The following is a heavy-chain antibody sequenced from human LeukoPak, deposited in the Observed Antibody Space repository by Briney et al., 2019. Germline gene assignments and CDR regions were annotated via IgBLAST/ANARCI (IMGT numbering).Heavy chain of an antibody. CDR2: INPNSGGT. CDR1: GYTFTGYY. D-gene: IGHD6-19*01. J-gene: IGHJ4*02. CDR3: ARDTENLDYSSGWFFYYFDY. Sequence: GASVKVSCKASGYTFTGYYMHWVRQAPGQGLEWMGWINPNSGGTNYAQKLQGRVTMTTDTSTSTAYMELRSLRSDDTAVYYCARDTENLDYSSGWFFYYFDYWGQGTLVTVSS. V-gene: IGHV1-2*02.